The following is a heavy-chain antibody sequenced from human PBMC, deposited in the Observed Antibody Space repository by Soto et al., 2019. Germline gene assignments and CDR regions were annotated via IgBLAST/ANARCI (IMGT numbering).Heavy chain of an antibody. J-gene: IGHJ3*02. Sequence: QPGGSLRLSCAASGFTFSSYGMHWVRQAPGKGLEWVAVIWYDGSNKYYADSVKGRFTISRDNSKNTLYLQMNSLRAEDTAVYYCARVVISSGWPYDAFDIWGQGTMVTVSS. CDR1: GFTFSSYG. CDR3: ARVVISSGWPYDAFDI. CDR2: IWYDGSNK. D-gene: IGHD6-19*01. V-gene: IGHV3-33*01.